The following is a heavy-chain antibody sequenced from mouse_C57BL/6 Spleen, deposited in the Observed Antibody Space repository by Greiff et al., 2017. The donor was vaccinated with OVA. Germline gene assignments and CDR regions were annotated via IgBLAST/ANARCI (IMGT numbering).Heavy chain of an antibody. CDR1: GFTFSSYA. Sequence: EVKLMESGGGLVKPGGSLKLSCAASGFTFSSYAMSWVRQTPEKRLEWVATISDGGSYTYYPDNVKGRFTISRDNAKNNLYLQMSHLKSEDTAMYYCARERDGYDAMDYWGQGTSVTVSS. V-gene: IGHV5-4*01. J-gene: IGHJ4*01. CDR3: ARERDGYDAMDY. CDR2: ISDGGSYT. D-gene: IGHD2-3*01.